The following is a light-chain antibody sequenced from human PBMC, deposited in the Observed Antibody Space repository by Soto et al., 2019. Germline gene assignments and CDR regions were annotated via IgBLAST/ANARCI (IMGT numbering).Light chain of an antibody. CDR2: GAS. CDR1: QSVSSK. J-gene: IGKJ1*01. V-gene: IGKV3-15*01. Sequence: IAMTQSPATLSVSPGERATLSCRASQSVSSKLAWYQQKPGQAPRLLIYGASTRAAGIPARFSGSGSRTEFTLIISSLQCEDFAVYSCQQYNDWPPTFGQGTKVEIK. CDR3: QQYNDWPPT.